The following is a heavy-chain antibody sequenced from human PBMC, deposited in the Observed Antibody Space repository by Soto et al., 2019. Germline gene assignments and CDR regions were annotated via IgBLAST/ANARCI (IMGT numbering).Heavy chain of an antibody. CDR2: ISINGAST. J-gene: IGHJ4*02. V-gene: IGHV3-64D*06. CDR1: GFTFSPYA. Sequence: PWGSLRLSCSVSGFTFSPYAMHWVRQAPGKGLEYVSSISINGASTYYADSVKGRFTISRDNSKNTLYLQMSSLRSEDTAVYYCVKDRWIEYWGEGNLVNVSA. CDR3: VKDRWIEY. D-gene: IGHD2-15*01.